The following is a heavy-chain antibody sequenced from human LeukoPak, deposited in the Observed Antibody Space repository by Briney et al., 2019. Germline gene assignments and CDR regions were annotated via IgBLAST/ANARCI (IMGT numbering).Heavy chain of an antibody. CDR1: GFTFSSYS. CDR3: AKDREGGL. Sequence: GGSLRLSCAASGFTFSSYSMNWVRQAPGKGLEWVSSISSSSSYIYYADSVKGRFTISRDNSKNTLYLQMNSLRAEDTAMYYCAKDREGGLWGQGTLVTVSS. J-gene: IGHJ4*02. CDR2: ISSSSSYI. V-gene: IGHV3-21*04. D-gene: IGHD3-16*01.